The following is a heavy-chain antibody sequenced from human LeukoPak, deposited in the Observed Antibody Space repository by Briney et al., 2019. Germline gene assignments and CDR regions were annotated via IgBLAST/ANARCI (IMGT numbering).Heavy chain of an antibody. Sequence: SEPLSLTCTVSGGSISSYYWSWIRQPPGKGLEWIGYIYYSGSTNYNPSLKSRVTISVDRSKNQFSLKLSSVTAADTAVYYCARIPYDFWSGYYIGADYWGQGTLVTVSS. D-gene: IGHD3-3*01. V-gene: IGHV4-59*12. CDR3: ARIPYDFWSGYYIGADY. J-gene: IGHJ4*02. CDR2: IYYSGST. CDR1: GGSISSYY.